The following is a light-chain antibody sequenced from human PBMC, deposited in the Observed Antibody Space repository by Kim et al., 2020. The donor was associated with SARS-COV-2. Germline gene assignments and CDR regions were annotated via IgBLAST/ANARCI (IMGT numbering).Light chain of an antibody. CDR3: QAWDSSTYV. CDR2: QDS. Sequence: VSPGQTASITCSGDKLGDKYACWYQQKPGQSPVLVIYQDSKRPSVIPERFSGSNSGNTATLTISGTQAMDEADYYCQAWDSSTYVFGTGTKVTVL. V-gene: IGLV3-1*01. CDR1: KLGDKY. J-gene: IGLJ1*01.